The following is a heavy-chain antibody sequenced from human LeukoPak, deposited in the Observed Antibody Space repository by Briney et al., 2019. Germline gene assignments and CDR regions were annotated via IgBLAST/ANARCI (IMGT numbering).Heavy chain of an antibody. CDR2: ISWNSGSI. J-gene: IGHJ6*03. D-gene: IGHD3-9*01. V-gene: IGHV3-9*01. CDR3: ARGQDYDILTGYLYYYYMDV. Sequence: GGSLRLSCAASGFTFDDYAMHWVRQAPGKGLEWVSGISWNSGSIGYADSVKGRFTISRDNAKNTLYLQMNSLRAEDTAVYYCARGQDYDILTGYLYYYYMDVWGKGTTVTISS. CDR1: GFTFDDYA.